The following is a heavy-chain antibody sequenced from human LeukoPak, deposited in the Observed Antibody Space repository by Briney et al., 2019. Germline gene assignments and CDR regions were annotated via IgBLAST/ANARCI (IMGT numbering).Heavy chain of an antibody. Sequence: GGSLRLSCAASGFTFSSYSMNWVRQAPGKGLEWVSYISSSGSTIYYADSVKGRFTISRDNAKNSLYLQMNSLRAEDTAVYYCAREGGGDYDVYYYYMDVWGKGTTVTISS. CDR3: AREGGGDYDVYYYYMDV. J-gene: IGHJ6*03. V-gene: IGHV3-48*04. CDR1: GFTFSSYS. D-gene: IGHD4-17*01. CDR2: ISSSGSTI.